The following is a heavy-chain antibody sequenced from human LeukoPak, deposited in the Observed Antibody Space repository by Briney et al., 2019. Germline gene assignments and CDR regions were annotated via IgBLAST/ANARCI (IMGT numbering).Heavy chain of an antibody. CDR2: VYYTGST. Sequence: SQTLSLTCSVSGSSISSGNYFWSWIRQPPGKGLEWIGYVYYTGSTHYNPSLKSRVTISADTSKNQFSLNLTSVTAADTALYYCARGSTYSPIPKYWGQETLVTVSS. CDR3: ARGSTYSPIPKY. CDR1: GSSISSGNYF. J-gene: IGHJ4*02. V-gene: IGHV4-30-4*01. D-gene: IGHD2-21*01.